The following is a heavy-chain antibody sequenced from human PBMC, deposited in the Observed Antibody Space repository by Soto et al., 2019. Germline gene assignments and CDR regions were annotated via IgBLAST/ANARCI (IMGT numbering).Heavy chain of an antibody. V-gene: IGHV1-18*01. CDR2: ISPYTDDT. D-gene: IGHD3-22*01. Sequence: QAQLVQSGAEVKKPGASVKVSCKASGYTFSSYGISWVRQAPGQGLEWLGWISPYTDDTNYAQKLQGRVTMTTDTSTRTAYMDLRSLRSDDTAVYYCARGGYYDSSGSRNYHYYGMDVWGQGTTVTVSS. CDR1: GYTFSSYG. J-gene: IGHJ6*02. CDR3: ARGGYYDSSGSRNYHYYGMDV.